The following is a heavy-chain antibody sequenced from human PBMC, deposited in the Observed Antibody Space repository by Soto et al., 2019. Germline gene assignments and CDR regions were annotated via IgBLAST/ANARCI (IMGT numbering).Heavy chain of an antibody. CDR1: GGSFSGYY. CDR3: ARSTVFCLND. Sequence: SETLSLTCAVYGGSFSGYYWSWIRQPPGKGLEWIGEINHSGSTNYNPSLKSRVTISVDTSKNQFSLKLSSVTAADTAVYLCARSTVFCLNDWGQGTLVTVSS. V-gene: IGHV4-34*01. J-gene: IGHJ4*02. D-gene: IGHD3-10*02. CDR2: INHSGST.